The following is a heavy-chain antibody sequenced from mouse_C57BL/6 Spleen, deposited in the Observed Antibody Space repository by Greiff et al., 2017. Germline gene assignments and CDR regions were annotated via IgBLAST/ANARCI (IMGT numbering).Heavy chain of an antibody. Sequence: EVKVVESGGDLVKPGGSLKLSCAASGFTFSSYGMSWVRQTPDKRLEWVATISSGGSYTYYPDSVKGRFTISRDNAKNTLYLQMSSLKSEDTAMYDCARRRGKGGAMDYWGQGTSVTVSS. CDR2: ISSGGSYT. D-gene: IGHD1-3*01. CDR1: GFTFSSYG. J-gene: IGHJ4*01. CDR3: ARRRGKGGAMDY. V-gene: IGHV5-6*02.